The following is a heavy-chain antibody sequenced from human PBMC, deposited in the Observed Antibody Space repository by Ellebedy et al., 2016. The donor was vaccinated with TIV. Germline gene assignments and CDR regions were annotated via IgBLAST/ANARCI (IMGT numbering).Heavy chain of an antibody. J-gene: IGHJ4*02. CDR1: GYTFTTFW. Sequence: GESLKISCKGSGYTFTTFWINWVRQMPGKGLEWMGRIDPSDSYTDYSPSFQGHVTISADRSISTAYLQWASLKASDTAMYFCAKSERSIVTKRVHVVRGLITPNWGQGTLVTVSS. V-gene: IGHV5-10-1*01. CDR2: IDPSDSYT. D-gene: IGHD3-10*01. CDR3: AKSERSIVTKRVHVVRGLITPN.